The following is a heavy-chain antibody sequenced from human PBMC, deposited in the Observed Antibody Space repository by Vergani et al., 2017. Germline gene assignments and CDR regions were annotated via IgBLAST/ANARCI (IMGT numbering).Heavy chain of an antibody. V-gene: IGHV3-33*01. J-gene: IGHJ6*03. CDR2: IWYDGSKE. D-gene: IGHD2-15*01. CDR3: ARDGRQDSNYYYMDV. CDR1: GFTLSSHA. Sequence: QVQLEESGGGVVQPGRSLRLSCAGSGFTLSSHAMHWVRQAPGKGLEWVAFIWYDGSKEYYADSVKGRFTISRDNSKNTLYLQMNSLRAEDTAVYYCARDGRQDSNYYYMDVWGKGTTVTVSS.